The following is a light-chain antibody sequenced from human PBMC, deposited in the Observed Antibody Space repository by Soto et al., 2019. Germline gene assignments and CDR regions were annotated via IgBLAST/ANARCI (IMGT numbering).Light chain of an antibody. CDR1: QSINSR. V-gene: IGKV1-5*03. Sequence: DIQMTQSPSTLSASVGDRVTITCRASQSINSRLAWYQQKPGKAPKLLIYKASSLESGVPSRFSGSGSGTAFTLTISSLQPDGFATYYYQQYNNYWTFGQGTKVEIK. CDR3: QQYNNYWT. J-gene: IGKJ1*01. CDR2: KAS.